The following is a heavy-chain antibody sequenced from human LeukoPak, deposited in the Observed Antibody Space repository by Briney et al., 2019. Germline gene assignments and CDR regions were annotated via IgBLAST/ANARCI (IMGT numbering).Heavy chain of an antibody. CDR3: ARYILTGYSNWFDP. CDR1: GGTFSNSV. Sequence: SVKVSCKASGGTFSNSVINWVRQAPGLGLEWMGGIIPFYETTKYAQNFQGRVTILADESTSTVSMELSGLRSEDTAVYYCARYILTGYSNWFDPWGQGTLVTVSS. V-gene: IGHV1-69*13. J-gene: IGHJ5*02. CDR2: IIPFYETT. D-gene: IGHD3-9*01.